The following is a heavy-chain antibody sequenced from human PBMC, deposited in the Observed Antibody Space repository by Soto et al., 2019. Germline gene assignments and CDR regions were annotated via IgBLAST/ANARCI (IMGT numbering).Heavy chain of an antibody. J-gene: IGHJ6*02. D-gene: IGHD3-3*01. Sequence: GGSLRLSCAASGFTFSSYAMSWVRQAPGKGLEWVSAISGSGGSTYYADSVKGRFTISRDNSKNTLYLQMNSLRAEDTAVYYCAKVFTYYDFWSGTGVLDVCGQGSTVIVSS. CDR2: ISGSGGST. V-gene: IGHV3-23*01. CDR3: AKVFTYYDFWSGTGVLDV. CDR1: GFTFSSYA.